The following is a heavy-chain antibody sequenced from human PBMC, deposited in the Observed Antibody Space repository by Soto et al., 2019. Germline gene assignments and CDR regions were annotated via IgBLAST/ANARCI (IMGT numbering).Heavy chain of an antibody. CDR2: INNGGTYR. Sequence: EVQLLESGGGLVQPGGSLKLSCAASGFMFSSYRMNWVRQAPGKGLEWVSSINNGGTYRYYADSMQGRFTISRDNARNSLYLQMNSLGVEDTAVYYCARDLTSYGSPHFDYWGQGTLVTVSS. D-gene: IGHD5-18*01. CDR1: GFMFSSYR. J-gene: IGHJ4*02. V-gene: IGHV3-21*06. CDR3: ARDLTSYGSPHFDY.